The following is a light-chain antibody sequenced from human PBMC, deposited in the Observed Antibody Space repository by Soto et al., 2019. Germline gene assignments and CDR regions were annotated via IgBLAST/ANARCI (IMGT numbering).Light chain of an antibody. V-gene: IGKV1-39*01. CDR3: QQYYSTPLT. Sequence: IQRTQSPSSLSASLGDMVTITFGASQRISNYLNWYQQKPGMAPRVLIYGATTLQSGVPSRFSGSGSGTDFTLTISSLQAEDVAVYYCQQYYSTPLTFGGGTKVDIK. J-gene: IGKJ4*01. CDR1: QRISNY. CDR2: GAT.